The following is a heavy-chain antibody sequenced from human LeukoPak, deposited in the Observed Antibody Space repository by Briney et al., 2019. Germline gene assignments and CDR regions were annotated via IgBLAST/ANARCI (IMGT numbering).Heavy chain of an antibody. J-gene: IGHJ4*02. CDR3: ARASWYSSSWQHRTKRGAFDY. V-gene: IGHV4-39*07. D-gene: IGHD6-13*01. CDR2: IYYSVST. Sequence: SETLSLTCTVSCGSLSSNSYYWGWIRQPPGKGLEWIGSIYYSVSTYYNPSLKSRVTISVDTSKNQFSLKLSSVTAADTAVYYCARASWYSSSWQHRTKRGAFDYWGQGTLVTVSS. CDR1: CGSLSSNSYY.